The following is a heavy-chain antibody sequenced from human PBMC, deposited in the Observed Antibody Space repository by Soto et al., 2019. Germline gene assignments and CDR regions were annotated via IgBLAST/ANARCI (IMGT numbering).Heavy chain of an antibody. J-gene: IGHJ4*01. CDR3: ASLPQGYYDRSGRLVDY. CDR1: GFTFSYYY. D-gene: IGHD3-22*01. CDR2: ISAGGSDI. V-gene: IGHV3-11*01. Sequence: GGSLRLSCASSGFTFSYYYMSWIRQSPGKGLEWVAYISAGGSDIYYGDSVKGRFTVSRDNTKKSPYLQMSNLRADDTAIYYCASLPQGYYDRSGRLVDYWGHGTLVTVSS.